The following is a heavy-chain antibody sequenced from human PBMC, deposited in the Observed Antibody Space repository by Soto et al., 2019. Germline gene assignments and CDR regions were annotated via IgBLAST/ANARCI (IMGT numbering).Heavy chain of an antibody. CDR2: ISAYNGKT. D-gene: IGHD4-17*01. CDR3: ARDRAVTTSYGMDV. V-gene: IGHV1-18*01. CDR1: SYTFTSYG. Sequence: QVQLVQYGAEVKKPGASVKVSCKASSYTFTSYGISWVRQARGQGLEWMGWISAYNGKTNYAQKLQGRVTMTTDTSTSTAYMDLRSLRSEDTAVYYCARDRAVTTSYGMDVWGQGTTVTVSS. J-gene: IGHJ6*02.